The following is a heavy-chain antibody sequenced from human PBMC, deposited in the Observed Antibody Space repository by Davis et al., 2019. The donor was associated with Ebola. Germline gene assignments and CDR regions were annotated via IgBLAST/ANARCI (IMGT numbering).Heavy chain of an antibody. V-gene: IGHV3-15*01. CDR1: GFTFSNYW. CDR2: IKSRTEGGTT. J-gene: IGHJ4*02. CDR3: SWHYLDY. Sequence: GESLKISCAASGFTFSNYWMSWARQAPGKGLEWIARIKSRTEGGTTDYAAPVKGRFTISRDDSKNTVYLQMNSLRTEDTSIYYCSWHYLDYWGQGALVTVSS. D-gene: IGHD6-13*01.